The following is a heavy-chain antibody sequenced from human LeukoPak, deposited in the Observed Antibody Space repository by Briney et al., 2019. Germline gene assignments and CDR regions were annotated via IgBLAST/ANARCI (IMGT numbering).Heavy chain of an antibody. CDR1: GITFSTNA. Sequence: GGSLRLSCAASGITFSTNAMSWVRQAPGKGLEWVSTISNSGGSTYYADSVKGRFTISRDNSKNTLYLQMNSLRAEDTAVYYCAKGAGYSSGWLPTDYWGQGTLVTVSS. V-gene: IGHV3-23*01. D-gene: IGHD6-19*01. CDR2: ISNSGGST. CDR3: AKGAGYSSGWLPTDY. J-gene: IGHJ4*02.